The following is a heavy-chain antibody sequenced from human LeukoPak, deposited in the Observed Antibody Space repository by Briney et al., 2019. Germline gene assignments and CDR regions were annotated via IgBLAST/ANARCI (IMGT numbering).Heavy chain of an antibody. CDR3: AGGYCSSTSCRDYYFDY. D-gene: IGHD2-2*01. Sequence: GGSLRLSCAASGFTFSSYWMHWVRQAPGKGLVWVSRINSDGSSTSYADSVKGRFTISRDNAKNTLYLQMNSLRAEDTAVYYCAGGYCSSTSCRDYYFDYWGQGTLVTVSS. V-gene: IGHV3-74*01. CDR2: INSDGSST. CDR1: GFTFSSYW. J-gene: IGHJ4*02.